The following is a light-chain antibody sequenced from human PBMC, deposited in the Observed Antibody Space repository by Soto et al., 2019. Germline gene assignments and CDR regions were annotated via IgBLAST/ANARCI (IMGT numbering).Light chain of an antibody. CDR3: QQYNNWPPMT. J-gene: IGKJ5*01. CDR2: DAS. V-gene: IGKV3-11*01. Sequence: EIVLTQSPATLSLSPGESATHSCRASQSVSSYLAWYQQKPGQAPRLLIYDASNRATGIPAGFSGSGSGTDFTLTISSLEPEDFAVYYCQQYNNWPPMTFGQGTRLEIK. CDR1: QSVSSY.